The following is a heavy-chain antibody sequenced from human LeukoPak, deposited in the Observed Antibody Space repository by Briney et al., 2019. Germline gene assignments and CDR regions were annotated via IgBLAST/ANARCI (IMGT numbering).Heavy chain of an antibody. V-gene: IGHV3-30-3*01. CDR3: AKDSGWYFP. Sequence: GRSLRLSCAASGFTFSSYAMHWVRQAPGKGLEWVAVISYDGSNKYYADSVKGRFTISRDNSKNTLYLQMNSLRAEDTAVYYCAKDSGWYFPWGQGTLVTVSS. J-gene: IGHJ5*02. CDR2: ISYDGSNK. D-gene: IGHD6-19*01. CDR1: GFTFSSYA.